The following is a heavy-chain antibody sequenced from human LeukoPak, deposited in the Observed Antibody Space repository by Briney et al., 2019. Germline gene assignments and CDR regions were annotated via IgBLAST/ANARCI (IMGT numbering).Heavy chain of an antibody. CDR1: GFTFSSYA. V-gene: IGHV3-33*06. CDR2: IWYDGSSK. Sequence: TGRSLRLSCAASGFTFSSYAMHWVRQAPGKGLQWVAVIWYDGSSKYYADSVKGRFTISRDNSKNTLYLQMNSLRAEDTAVCYCAKDSGIAVAGTLRAFDIWGQGTMVTVSS. CDR3: AKDSGIAVAGTLRAFDI. J-gene: IGHJ3*02. D-gene: IGHD6-19*01.